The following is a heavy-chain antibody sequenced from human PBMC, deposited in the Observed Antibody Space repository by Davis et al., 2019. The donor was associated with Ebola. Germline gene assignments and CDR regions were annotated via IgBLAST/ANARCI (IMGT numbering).Heavy chain of an antibody. J-gene: IGHJ4*02. CDR2: INTGNGNT. Sequence: ASVKVSCKASGYTFTSYGISWVRQAPGQRLEWMGWINTGNGNTKYSQKFQGRVTITRDTSASTAYMELSSLRSEDTAVYYCARDGGRGSAEAGTCLDYWGQGTLVTVSS. CDR3: ARDGGRGSAEAGTCLDY. CDR1: GYTFTSYG. D-gene: IGHD6-13*01. V-gene: IGHV1-3*04.